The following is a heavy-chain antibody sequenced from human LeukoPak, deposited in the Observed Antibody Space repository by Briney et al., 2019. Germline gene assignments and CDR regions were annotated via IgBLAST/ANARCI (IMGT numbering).Heavy chain of an antibody. CDR2: ISAYNGNT. Sequence: ASVKVSCKASGYTFTSYGISWVRQAPGQGLEWMGWISAYNGNTNYAQKLQGTVTMTTDTSTSTAYMELRSLRSDDTAVYYCARAANYDILTGYFSSYYYYGMDVWGQGTTVTVSS. J-gene: IGHJ6*02. V-gene: IGHV1-18*01. D-gene: IGHD3-9*01. CDR1: GYTFTSYG. CDR3: ARAANYDILTGYFSSYYYYGMDV.